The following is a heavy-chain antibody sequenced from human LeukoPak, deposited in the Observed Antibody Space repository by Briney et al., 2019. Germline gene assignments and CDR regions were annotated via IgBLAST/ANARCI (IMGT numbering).Heavy chain of an antibody. CDR1: GGSVSSGSYY. Sequence: SETLSLTCTVSGGSVSSGSYYWSWIRQPSGKGLEWIGYIYYSGSTNYNPSLKSRVTISVDTSKNQFSLKLSSVTAADTAVYYCARDWTETDAFDIWGQGTMVTVSS. CDR2: IYYSGST. CDR3: ARDWTETDAFDI. V-gene: IGHV4-61*01. D-gene: IGHD3/OR15-3a*01. J-gene: IGHJ3*02.